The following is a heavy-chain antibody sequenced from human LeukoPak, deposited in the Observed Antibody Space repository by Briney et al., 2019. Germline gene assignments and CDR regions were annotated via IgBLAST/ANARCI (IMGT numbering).Heavy chain of an antibody. CDR1: GFSFNTYA. J-gene: IGHJ4*02. V-gene: IGHV3-23*01. CDR2: ITGSGDDT. CDR3: ARVSARLYYFDY. D-gene: IGHD1-26*01. Sequence: SGGSLRLSCAASGFSFNTYAMNWVRQAPGKGLEWVSTITGSGDDTYYADSARGRFTISRDNSKNTLYLQMNSLRAEDTAVYYCARVSARLYYFDYWGQGTPVTVSS.